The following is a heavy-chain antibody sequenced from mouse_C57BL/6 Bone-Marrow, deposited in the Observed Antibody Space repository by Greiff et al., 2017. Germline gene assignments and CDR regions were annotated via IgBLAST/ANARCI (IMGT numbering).Heavy chain of an antibody. Sequence: EVHLVESGPELVKPGASVKMSCKASGYTFTDYNMHWVKQSHGKSLEWIGYINPNNGGTSYNQKFKGKATLTVNKSSSTAYMELRSLTSADSAVYYCARAYDPWYFDFWGTGTTVTVSS. CDR2: INPNNGGT. V-gene: IGHV1-22*01. D-gene: IGHD6-5*01. CDR3: ARAYDPWYFDF. CDR1: GYTFTDYN. J-gene: IGHJ1*03.